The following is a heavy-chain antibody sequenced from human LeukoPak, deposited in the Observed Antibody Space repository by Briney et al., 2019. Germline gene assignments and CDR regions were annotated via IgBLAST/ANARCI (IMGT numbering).Heavy chain of an antibody. CDR1: GYTFTGYY. V-gene: IGHV1-2*04. J-gene: IGHJ6*02. Sequence: ASVKVSCKASGYTFTGYYMHWVRQAPGQGFEWMGWINPNSGGTNYAQKFQGWVTMTRDTSISTAYMELSRLRSDDTAVYYCAVSSSYWTYGMDVWGQGTTVTVSS. CDR2: INPNSGGT. CDR3: AVSSSYWTYGMDV. D-gene: IGHD6-13*01.